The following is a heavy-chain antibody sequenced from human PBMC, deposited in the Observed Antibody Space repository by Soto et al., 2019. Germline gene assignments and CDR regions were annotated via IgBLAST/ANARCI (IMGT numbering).Heavy chain of an antibody. V-gene: IGHV3-23*01. CDR1: GFTFSSYA. D-gene: IGHD6-13*01. J-gene: IGHJ6*02. Sequence: QPGGSLRLSCAASGFTFSSYAMSWVRQAPGKGLEWVSVISGSGDSTYYADSVRGRFTISRDNSKNTLYLQMNSLRAEDTAVYYCAKDRDGAAAGPTKFYGMDVWGQGTTVTVSS. CDR2: ISGSGDST. CDR3: AKDRDGAAAGPTKFYGMDV.